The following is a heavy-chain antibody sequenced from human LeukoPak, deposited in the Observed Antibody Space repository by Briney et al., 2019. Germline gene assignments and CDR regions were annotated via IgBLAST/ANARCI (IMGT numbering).Heavy chain of an antibody. CDR2: MNPNSGNT. CDR1: GYTFTSYD. Sequence: ASVKVSCKASGYTFTSYDINWVRQATGQGLEWMGWMNPNSGNTGYAQKFQGRVTMTRNTSISTAYMELSSLRSDDTAVYYCARDQSPLNGGYSEGEVFDCWGQGTLVTVSS. D-gene: IGHD5-12*01. J-gene: IGHJ4*02. CDR3: ARDQSPLNGGYSEGEVFDC. V-gene: IGHV1-8*01.